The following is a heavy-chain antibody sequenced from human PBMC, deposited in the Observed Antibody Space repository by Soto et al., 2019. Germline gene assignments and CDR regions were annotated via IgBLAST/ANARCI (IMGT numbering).Heavy chain of an antibody. CDR3: ARGGDTMVRGVIIFYYYGMDV. CDR2: IYHGENT. V-gene: IGHV4-38-2*01. Sequence: TSETLSLTCAVSGYSISIGYYWGWVRQTPGKGLEWIGSIYHGENTYYNPSLKSRVTISADTSNNQFSLKLSSVTAADTAVYYCARGGDTMVRGVIIFYYYGMDVWGQGTTVTVSS. D-gene: IGHD3-10*01. CDR1: GYSISIGYY. J-gene: IGHJ6*02.